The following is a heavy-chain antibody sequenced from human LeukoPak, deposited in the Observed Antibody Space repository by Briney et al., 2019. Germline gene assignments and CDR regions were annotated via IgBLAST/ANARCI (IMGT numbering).Heavy chain of an antibody. CDR2: ISSSSSYI. CDR1: GFTFSSYS. D-gene: IGHD3-22*01. Sequence: GGSLRLSCAAFGFTFSSYSMNWVRQAPGKGLEWVSSISSSSSYIYYADSVKGRFTISRDNAKNSLYLQMNSLRAEDTAVYYCARDQIGTYDSSGYYYAAPGDYWGQGTLVTVSS. CDR3: ARDQIGTYDSSGYYYAAPGDY. V-gene: IGHV3-21*01. J-gene: IGHJ4*02.